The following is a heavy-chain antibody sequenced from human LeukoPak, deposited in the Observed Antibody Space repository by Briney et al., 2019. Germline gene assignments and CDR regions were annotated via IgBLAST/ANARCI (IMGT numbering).Heavy chain of an antibody. D-gene: IGHD5-12*01. CDR2: IYYSGST. J-gene: IGHJ4*02. CDR1: GGSISSSSYY. V-gene: IGHV4-39*07. Sequence: SETLSLTCTVSGGSISSSSYYWGWIRQPPGKGLEWIGSIYYSGSTYYNPSLESRVTISVDTSKNQFSLKLSSVTAADTAVYYCARGRGYSGLFDYWGQGALVTVSS. CDR3: ARGRGYSGLFDY.